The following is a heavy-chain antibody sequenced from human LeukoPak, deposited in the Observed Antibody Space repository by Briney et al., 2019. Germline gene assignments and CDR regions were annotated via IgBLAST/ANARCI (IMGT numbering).Heavy chain of an antibody. CDR1: GFTFSGSA. CDR2: IRSKANSYAT. D-gene: IGHD1-26*01. V-gene: IGHV3-73*01. J-gene: IGHJ4*02. CDR3: TRLRSSGSYYIH. Sequence: GGSLRLSCAASGFTFSGSAMHWVRQASGKGLEWVGRIRSKANSYATAYAASVKGRFTISRDDSKNTAYLQMNSLKTEDTAVYYCTRLRSSGSYYIHWGQGTLVTVSS.